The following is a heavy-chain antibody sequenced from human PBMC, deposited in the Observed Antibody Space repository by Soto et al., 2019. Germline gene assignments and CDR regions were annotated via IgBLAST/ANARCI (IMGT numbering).Heavy chain of an antibody. D-gene: IGHD2-2*01. CDR2: IIPIFGTA. Sequence: QVQLVQSGAEVKKPGSSVKVSCKASGGTFSSYAISWVRQAPGQGLEWMGGIIPIFGTANYAQKFQGRVKITADESTSTAYMELSSLRSEDTAVYYCARDRGYCSSTSCYGWAGGYYYYGMDVWGQGTTVTVSS. V-gene: IGHV1-69*01. J-gene: IGHJ6*02. CDR3: ARDRGYCSSTSCYGWAGGYYYYGMDV. CDR1: GGTFSSYA.